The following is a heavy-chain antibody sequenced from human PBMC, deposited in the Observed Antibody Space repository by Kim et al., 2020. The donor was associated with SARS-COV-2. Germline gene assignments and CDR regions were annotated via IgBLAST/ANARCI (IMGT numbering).Heavy chain of an antibody. J-gene: IGHJ4*02. V-gene: IGHV3-23*01. Sequence: DPVKGRFTITRDNSKKTRYLQMNSRRAEDTAVYYCAKDRRYSSSWYYFDYWGQGTLVTVSS. CDR3: AKDRRYSSSWYYFDY. D-gene: IGHD6-13*01.